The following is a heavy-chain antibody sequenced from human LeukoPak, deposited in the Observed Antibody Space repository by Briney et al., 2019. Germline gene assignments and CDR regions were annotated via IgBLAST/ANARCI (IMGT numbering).Heavy chain of an antibody. V-gene: IGHV4-34*01. CDR1: GYSISSGYY. J-gene: IGHJ5*02. CDR3: ARGGLNYYGSGSYRKYNWFDP. CDR2: INHSGST. Sequence: SETLSLTCAVSGYSISSGYYWSWIRQPPGNGLEWIGEINHSGSTNYNPSLKSRVTISVDTSKNQFSLKLSSVTAADTAVYYCARGGLNYYGSGSYRKYNWFDPWGQGTLVTVSS. D-gene: IGHD3-10*01.